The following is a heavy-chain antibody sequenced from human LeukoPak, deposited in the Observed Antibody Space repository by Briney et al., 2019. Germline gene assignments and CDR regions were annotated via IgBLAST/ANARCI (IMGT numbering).Heavy chain of an antibody. CDR2: INPSGGST. J-gene: IGHJ3*02. CDR3: ARDYYDSSGYYHDAFDI. Sequence: VASVKVSCKASGYTFTSYYMHWVRQAPGQGLEWMGIINPSGGSTSYAQKFQGRVTMTRDTSTSTVYMELSSLRSEDTAVYYCARDYYDSSGYYHDAFDIWAKGQWSPSLQ. CDR1: GYTFTSYY. D-gene: IGHD3-22*01. V-gene: IGHV1-46*01.